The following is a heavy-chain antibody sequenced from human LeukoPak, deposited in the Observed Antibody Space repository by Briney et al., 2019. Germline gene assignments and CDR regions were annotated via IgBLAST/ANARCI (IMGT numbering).Heavy chain of an antibody. V-gene: IGHV1-2*02. CDR3: ARDNTSGYYADY. Sequence: ASVKVSCKASGYTFTDNFMQWVRQAPGRGLEWMGWINPHTGGTKYVEGFQGRVTMTRDTSISTAYMEVRRLRSDDTAVYYCARDNTSGYYADYWGQGTLVTVSS. J-gene: IGHJ4*02. CDR1: GYTFTDNF. D-gene: IGHD3-22*01. CDR2: INPHTGGT.